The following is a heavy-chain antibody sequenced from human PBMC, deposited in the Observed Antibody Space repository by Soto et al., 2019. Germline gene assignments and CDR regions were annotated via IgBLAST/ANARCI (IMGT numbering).Heavy chain of an antibody. D-gene: IGHD6-19*01. Sequence: SETLSLTCTVSGGSISSGGYYWSWIRQHPGKGLEWIGYIYYSGSTYYNPSLKSRVTISVDTSKNQFSLKLSSVTAADTAVYYCARGDKWLPFDYWGQGTLVTVSS. V-gene: IGHV4-31*03. CDR1: GGSISSGGYY. J-gene: IGHJ4*02. CDR2: IYYSGST. CDR3: ARGDKWLPFDY.